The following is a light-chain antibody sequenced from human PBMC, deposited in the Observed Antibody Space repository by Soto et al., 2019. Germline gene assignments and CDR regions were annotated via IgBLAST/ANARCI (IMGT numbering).Light chain of an antibody. CDR3: QQYHNSPDT. V-gene: IGKV1-5*03. CDR1: QTIYSW. CDR2: KAS. Sequence: DIQMTQSPSTLSASVGDRVTITCRASQTIYSWWAWYQQKPGKAPNLLIYKASSLESGVPSRFSGSGSGTEFTLTISSLQPDDFATHYCQQYHNSPDTFGGGTKVEIK. J-gene: IGKJ4*01.